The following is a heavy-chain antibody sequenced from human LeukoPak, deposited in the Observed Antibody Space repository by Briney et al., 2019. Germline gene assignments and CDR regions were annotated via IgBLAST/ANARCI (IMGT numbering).Heavy chain of an antibody. D-gene: IGHD3-3*01. J-gene: IGHJ3*02. Sequence: SETLSLTCTVSGGSISSGGYYWSWIRQPPGKGLEWIGEINHSGSTNYNPSLKSRVTISVDTSKNQFSLKLSSVTAADTAVYYCARAGITIFGVVKRRDAFDIWGQGTMVTVSS. CDR2: INHSGST. CDR1: GGSISSGGYY. V-gene: IGHV4-39*07. CDR3: ARAGITIFGVVKRRDAFDI.